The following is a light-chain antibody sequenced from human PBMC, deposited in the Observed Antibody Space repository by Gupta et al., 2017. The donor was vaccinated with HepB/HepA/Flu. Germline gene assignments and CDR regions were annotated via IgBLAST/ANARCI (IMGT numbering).Light chain of an antibody. Sequence: QSVLTQPPSVSGAPGQRVPISCTGSNSNIGAGYDVHWYQQLPGTAPKLLIYGNSNRPSGVPDRFSGSKSGTSASLSITGLQAEDEADYYCQSYDSSLSGVVFGGGTKLTVL. V-gene: IGLV1-40*01. CDR2: GNS. J-gene: IGLJ2*01. CDR3: QSYDSSLSGVV. CDR1: NSNIGAGYD.